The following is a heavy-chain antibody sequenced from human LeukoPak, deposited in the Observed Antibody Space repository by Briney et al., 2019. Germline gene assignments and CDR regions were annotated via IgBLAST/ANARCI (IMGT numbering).Heavy chain of an antibody. CDR1: GGTFSSYA. D-gene: IGHD6-13*01. J-gene: IGHJ6*02. CDR3: ARLAAAGPGGYYYYGMDV. Sequence: GASVKVSCKASGGTFSSYAISWVRQAPGQGLEWMGRIIPILGIANYARKFQGRVTITADKSTSTAYMELSSLRSEDTAVYYCARLAAAGPGGYYYYGMDVWGQGTTVTVSS. CDR2: IIPILGIA. V-gene: IGHV1-69*04.